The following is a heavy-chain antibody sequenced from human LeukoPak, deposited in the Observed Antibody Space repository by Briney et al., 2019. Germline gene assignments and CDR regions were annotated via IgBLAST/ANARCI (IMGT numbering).Heavy chain of an antibody. V-gene: IGHV3-23*01. CDR1: GFTFSSYA. Sequence: PGGSLRLSCAASGFTFSSYAMTWVRQAPGKGLEWVSAISGSGGSTYYADSVKGRFTISRDNSKNTLYLQMNSLRAEDTAVYYCAKPIHYDFWSGYYGNWFDPWGQGTLVTVSS. CDR2: ISGSGGST. CDR3: AKPIHYDFWSGYYGNWFDP. D-gene: IGHD3-3*01. J-gene: IGHJ5*02.